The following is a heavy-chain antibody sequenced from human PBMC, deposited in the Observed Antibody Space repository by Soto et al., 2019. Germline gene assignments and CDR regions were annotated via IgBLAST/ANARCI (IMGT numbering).Heavy chain of an antibody. CDR3: ASRYYDFWSGYSGWFDP. CDR1: GGSISSSSYY. J-gene: IGHJ5*02. D-gene: IGHD3-3*01. Sequence: SETLSLTCTVSGGSISSSSYYWGWIRQPPGKRLEWIGSIYYSGSTYYNPSLKSRVTISVDTSKNQFSLKLSSVTAADTAVYYCASRYYDFWSGYSGWFDPWGQGTLVTVSS. CDR2: IYYSGST. V-gene: IGHV4-39*01.